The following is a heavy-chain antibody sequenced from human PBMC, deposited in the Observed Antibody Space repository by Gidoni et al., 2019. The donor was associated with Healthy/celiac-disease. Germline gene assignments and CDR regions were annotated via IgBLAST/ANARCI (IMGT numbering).Heavy chain of an antibody. D-gene: IGHD3-10*01. CDR1: GFTFSSYS. CDR2: ISSSSSYI. V-gene: IGHV3-21*01. CDR3: ARELGAAEFGEN. Sequence: EVQLVESGGGLVKPGGSLRLSCAASGFTFSSYSMNWVRQAPGKGLEWVSSISSSSSYIYYADSVKGRFTISRDNAKNSLYLQMNSLRAEDTAVYYCARELGAAEFGENWGQGTLVTVSS. J-gene: IGHJ4*02.